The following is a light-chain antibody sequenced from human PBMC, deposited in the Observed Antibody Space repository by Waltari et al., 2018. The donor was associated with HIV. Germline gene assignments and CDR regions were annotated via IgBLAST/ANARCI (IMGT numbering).Light chain of an antibody. V-gene: IGLV1-51*01. CDR2: DNK. CDR1: NSNIGNNY. Sequence: QSVLTQPPSVSAAPGQKVTISCSGRNSNIGNNYVSWYQQIPGTAPKPLIYDNKKRPSGIPDRFSGSKSDTSATLGITGLQTGDEADYRCGTWDSSLSAVVFGGGTKLTVL. CDR3: GTWDSSLSAVV. J-gene: IGLJ3*02.